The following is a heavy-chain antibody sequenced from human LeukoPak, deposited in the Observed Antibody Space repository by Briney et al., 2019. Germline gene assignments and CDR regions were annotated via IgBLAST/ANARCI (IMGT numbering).Heavy chain of an antibody. CDR3: AKDPGEMVARYYFDY. CDR1: GFTFSSYG. D-gene: IGHD5-24*01. J-gene: IGHJ4*02. CDR2: ISYVGSNK. V-gene: IGHV3-30*18. Sequence: PGGSLRLSCAASGFTFSSYGMHWVRQAPGKGLEWVAVISYVGSNKYYADSVKGRFTISRDNSKNTLYLQMNSLSTEDTAVYYCAKDPGEMVARYYFDYWGQGTLVTVSS.